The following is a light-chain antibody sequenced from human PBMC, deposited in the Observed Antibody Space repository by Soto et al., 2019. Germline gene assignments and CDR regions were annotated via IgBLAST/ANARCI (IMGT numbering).Light chain of an antibody. V-gene: IGKV3-15*01. CDR3: QQYNNWPYT. CDR2: GAS. Sequence: EIVMTQSPATLSVSPGERATLSCRASQSVSSNLAWYQQKPGQAPRLLIYGASTRATGIPARFSGSGSGTEFTLTISSLQSEYVALYYCQQYNNWPYTFGQGTKLEIK. CDR1: QSVSSN. J-gene: IGKJ2*01.